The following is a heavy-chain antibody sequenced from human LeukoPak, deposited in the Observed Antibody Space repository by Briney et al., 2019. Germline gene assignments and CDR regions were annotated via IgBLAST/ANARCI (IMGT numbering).Heavy chain of an antibody. D-gene: IGHD3-16*01. CDR3: ARHKGRRGWFDP. CDR2: TYYRSKWYN. Sequence: SQTLSLTCAISGDSVSSNSAAWNWIRQSPSRGLEWLGRTYYRSKWYNDYAVSVKSRITINPDTSKNQFSLKLSSVTAADTAVYYCARHKGRRGWFDPWGQGTLVTVSS. V-gene: IGHV6-1*01. CDR1: GDSVSSNSAA. J-gene: IGHJ5*02.